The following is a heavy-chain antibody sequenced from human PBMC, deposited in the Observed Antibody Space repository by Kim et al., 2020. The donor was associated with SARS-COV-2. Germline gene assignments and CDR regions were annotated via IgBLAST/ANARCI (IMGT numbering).Heavy chain of an antibody. CDR1: GGSISSYY. CDR2: IYYSGST. J-gene: IGHJ5*02. Sequence: SETLSLTCTVSGGSISSYYWSWIRQPPGKGLEWIGYIYYSGSTNYNPSLKSRVTISVDTSKNQFSLKLSSVTAADTAVYYCARELTDFYTIFGVAIPGGWFDPWGQGTLVTVSS. D-gene: IGHD3-3*01. CDR3: ARELTDFYTIFGVAIPGGWFDP. V-gene: IGHV4-59*13.